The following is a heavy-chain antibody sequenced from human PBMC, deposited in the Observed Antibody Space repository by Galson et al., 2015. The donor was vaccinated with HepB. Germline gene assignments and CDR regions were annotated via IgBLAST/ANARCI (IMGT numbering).Heavy chain of an antibody. CDR1: GFTFSSYG. V-gene: IGHV3-33*06. CDR2: IWYDGSNK. D-gene: IGHD6-13*01. Sequence: LRLSCAASGFTFSSYGMHWVRQAPGKGLEWVAVIWYDGSNKYYADSVKGRFTISRDNSKNTLYLQMNSLRAEDTAVYYCAKDTRDSSSCLGYWGQGTLVTVSS. CDR3: AKDTRDSSSCLGY. J-gene: IGHJ4*02.